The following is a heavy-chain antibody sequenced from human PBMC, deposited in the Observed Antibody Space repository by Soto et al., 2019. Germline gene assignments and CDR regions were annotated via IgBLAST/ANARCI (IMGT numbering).Heavy chain of an antibody. D-gene: IGHD2-21*01. J-gene: IGHJ4*02. CDR2: ILHDETP. CDR1: GFTFSTYG. Sequence: SGGSLRLSCAASGFTFSTYGMTWVRQAPGRGLEWVSTILHDETPFYTDSVKGRFTISRDNVRGTLYLQMNGLRVEDAALYFCAKDLFPTSGQRFFFESWGQGSLVTVSS. CDR3: AKDLFPTSGQRFFFES. V-gene: IGHV3-23*01.